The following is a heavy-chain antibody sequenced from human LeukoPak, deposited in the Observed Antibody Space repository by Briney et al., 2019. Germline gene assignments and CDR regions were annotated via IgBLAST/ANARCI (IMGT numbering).Heavy chain of an antibody. CDR1: GGSISSYF. J-gene: IGHJ6*03. CDR2: IYTSGST. Sequence: SETLSLTCTVSGGSISSYFWSWIRQPAGKGLEWIGRIYTSGSTEYNPSLKSRVTISVDTSKNQFSLKLSSVTAADTAVYYCARDMLYNYYYYYMDVWGKGTTVTVSS. D-gene: IGHD2-8*01. CDR3: ARDMLYNYYYYYMDV. V-gene: IGHV4-4*07.